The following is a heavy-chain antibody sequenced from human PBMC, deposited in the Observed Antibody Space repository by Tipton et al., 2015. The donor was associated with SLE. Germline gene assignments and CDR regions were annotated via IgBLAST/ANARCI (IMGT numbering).Heavy chain of an antibody. J-gene: IGHJ2*01. V-gene: IGHV4-28*01. Sequence: TLSLTCNVSVYSISSSHWWRWIRQPPGKGLGWIGHIYYGGTNYYNPSLKSRVTMSIDTSKNQFSLKLSSVTDVDTAVYYCARTDGRSVKLWYFDLWGRGTLVTVSS. CDR1: VYSISSSHW. CDR2: IYYGGTN. CDR3: ARTDGRSVKLWYFDL.